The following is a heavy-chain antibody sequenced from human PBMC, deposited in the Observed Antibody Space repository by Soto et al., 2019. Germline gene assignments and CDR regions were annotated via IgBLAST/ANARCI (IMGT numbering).Heavy chain of an antibody. D-gene: IGHD3-22*01. Sequence: SQTLSPTCSLPGASIDSAGCYWAWLHEHPGRGLEWFGYMCYSGSTQYSPSLRSRVTMSLDTSKNQFSMNLSSVTAADTAVYYCARLRGGNGYYLYFDFSCQGNLVT. CDR2: MCYSGST. CDR3: ARLRGGNGYYLYFDF. V-gene: IGHV4-31*03. CDR1: GASIDSAGCY. J-gene: IGHJ4*02.